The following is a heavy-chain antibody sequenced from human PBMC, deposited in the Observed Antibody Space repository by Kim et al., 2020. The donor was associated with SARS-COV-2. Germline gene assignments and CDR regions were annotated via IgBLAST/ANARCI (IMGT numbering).Heavy chain of an antibody. CDR2: IYYSGST. D-gene: IGHD5-12*01. V-gene: IGHV4-59*13. CDR3: ARDGYNPMNLDY. J-gene: IGHJ4*02. Sequence: SQTLSLTCTVSGGSISSYYWSWIRQPPGKGLEWIGYIYYSGSTNYNPSLKSRVTISVDTSKNQFSLKLSSVTAADTAVYYCARDGYNPMNLDYWCQGTLVTVSS. CDR1: GGSISSYY.